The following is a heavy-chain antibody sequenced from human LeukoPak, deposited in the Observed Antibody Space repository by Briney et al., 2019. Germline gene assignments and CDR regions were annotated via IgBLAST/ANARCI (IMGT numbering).Heavy chain of an antibody. D-gene: IGHD2-15*01. Sequence: ASVKVSCKASGYTFTSYAMHWVRQAPGQRLEWMGWINAGNGNTKYSQEFQGRVTITRDTSASTAYMELSSLRSEDTAVYYCARDSVYCSGGSCYDYWGQGTLVTVSS. J-gene: IGHJ4*02. CDR1: GYTFTSYA. CDR3: ARDSVYCSGGSCYDY. V-gene: IGHV1-3*03. CDR2: INAGNGNT.